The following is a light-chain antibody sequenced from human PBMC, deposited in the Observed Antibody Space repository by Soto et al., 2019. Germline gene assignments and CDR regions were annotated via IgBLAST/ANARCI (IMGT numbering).Light chain of an antibody. Sequence: DIRMTQSPSSVSASVGDRVTITCRASQGIGSWLAWYQQKPGKAPKLLIFATLHLQSGVPSRFSGSGSGTDFTLTISSLQPEDFATYYCQQANSFPLTFGGGTKVEIK. V-gene: IGKV1D-12*01. CDR3: QQANSFPLT. J-gene: IGKJ4*01. CDR2: ATL. CDR1: QGIGSW.